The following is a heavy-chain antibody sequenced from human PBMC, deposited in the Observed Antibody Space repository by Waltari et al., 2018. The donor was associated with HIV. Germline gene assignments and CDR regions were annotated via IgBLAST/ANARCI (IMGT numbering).Heavy chain of an antibody. V-gene: IGHV1-46*01. CDR2: INPSGERT. J-gene: IGHJ4*02. CDR3: ARGFSGFDY. Sequence: QVQLVESGGGVVQPGASVKVSCKASGYTFTRYYMHWGRQAPGQGLEWMGVINPSGERTVYAQKFQGRVTMTRDASTSTVYMVLSTLRSEDTAVYYCARGFSGFDYWGQGTLITVSS. CDR1: GYTFTRYY.